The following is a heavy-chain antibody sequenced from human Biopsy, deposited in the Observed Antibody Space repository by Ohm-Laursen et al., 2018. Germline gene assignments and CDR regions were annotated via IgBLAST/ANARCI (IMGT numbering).Heavy chain of an antibody. CDR3: ARDTRWSPYSMDV. D-gene: IGHD4-23*01. J-gene: IGHJ6*02. V-gene: IGHV3-11*01. CDR1: GFSFSDYH. Sequence: GSLRLSCAASGFSFSDYHMRWIRQAPGRGLEWVSYISGGGTIYYGDSMKGQVTISRDNAKNSLYLQMHSLRAEDTAVYYCARDTRWSPYSMDVWSQGTTVTVSS. CDR2: ISGGGTI.